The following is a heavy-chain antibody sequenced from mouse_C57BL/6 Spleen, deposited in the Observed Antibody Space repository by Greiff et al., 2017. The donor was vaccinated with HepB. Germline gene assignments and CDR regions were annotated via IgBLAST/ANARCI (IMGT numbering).Heavy chain of an antibody. CDR1: GFTFSSYG. V-gene: IGHV5-6*01. D-gene: IGHD4-1*02. CDR3: ARPQLGRDYFDY. J-gene: IGHJ2*01. Sequence: EVKLQESGGDLVKPGGSLKLSCAASGFTFSSYGMSWVRQTPDKRLEWVATISSGGSYTYYPDSVKGRFTISRDNAKNTLYLQMSSLKSEDTAMYYCARPQLGRDYFDYWGQGTTLTVSS. CDR2: ISSGGSYT.